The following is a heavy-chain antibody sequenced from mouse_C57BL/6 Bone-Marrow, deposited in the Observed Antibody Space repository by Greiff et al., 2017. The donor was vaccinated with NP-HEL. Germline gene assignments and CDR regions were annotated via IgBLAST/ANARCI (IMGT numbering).Heavy chain of an antibody. V-gene: IGHV5-9-1*02. CDR1: GFTFSSYA. Sequence: EVHLVESGEGLVKPGGSLKLSCAASGFTFSSYAMSWVRQTPEKRLEWVAYISSGGDYTYYADTVKGRFTISRDNARNTLYLQMSRLKSEDTAMYYCTRDGYYGSGYFDVWGTGTTVTVSS. CDR3: TRDGYYGSGYFDV. D-gene: IGHD1-1*01. CDR2: ISSGGDYT. J-gene: IGHJ1*03.